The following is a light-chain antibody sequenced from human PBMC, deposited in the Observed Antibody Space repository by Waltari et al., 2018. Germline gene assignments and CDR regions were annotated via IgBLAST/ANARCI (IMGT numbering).Light chain of an antibody. CDR1: GWRSTNV. CDR2: INSDVNH. V-gene: IGLV4-69*01. Sequence: QLVLTQSPSASASLGSSVKLTCTLIGWRSTNVIAWHQQQPEKGPRFFMRINSDVNHIKGDELPDRFSGSSSGAELYLNISCVQCEDEADYYCESGGHGTWVFGGGIKLTVL. CDR3: ESGGHGTWV. J-gene: IGLJ3*02.